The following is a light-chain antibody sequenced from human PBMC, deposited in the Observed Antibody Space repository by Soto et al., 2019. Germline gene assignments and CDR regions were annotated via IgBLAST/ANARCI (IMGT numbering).Light chain of an antibody. CDR1: QSISSY. CDR2: ASS. J-gene: IGKJ1*01. Sequence: DIQMTQSPSSLSASVGDRVTITCRASQSISSYLTWYQQKPGKAPKLLIYASSTLQFGVPSKFRGSGSGTDFTLTISSLQPEDFGNYYCQQSYTTPRTFGQGTKVEIK. CDR3: QQSYTTPRT. V-gene: IGKV1-39*01.